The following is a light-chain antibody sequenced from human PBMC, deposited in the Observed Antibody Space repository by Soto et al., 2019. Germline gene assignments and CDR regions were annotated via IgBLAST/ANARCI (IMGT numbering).Light chain of an antibody. CDR3: QQDISWT. CDR1: QSVSSD. J-gene: IGKJ1*01. CDR2: GAA. Sequence: EIVMTQFPSTLSGSPRERSTLSCRASQSVSSDLAWYQQKPGQAPRLLIYGAAIRATGIPARFSGRGSATNFPLTISNLQSEDFAVYYCQQDISWTFGQGTKVDIK. V-gene: IGKV3-15*01.